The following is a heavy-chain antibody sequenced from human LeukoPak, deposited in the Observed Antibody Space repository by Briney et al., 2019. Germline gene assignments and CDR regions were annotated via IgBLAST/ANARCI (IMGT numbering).Heavy chain of an antibody. V-gene: IGHV3-23*01. Sequence: HTGGSLRLSCAASGFTFSSYAMSWVRQAPGKGLEWVSAISGSGGSTYYADSVKGRFTISRDSSKSTLYLQMNSLRAEDTAVYYCAGADRLRVFQHWGQGTLVTVSS. CDR2: ISGSGGST. D-gene: IGHD4-17*01. CDR1: GFTFSSYA. CDR3: AGADRLRVFQH. J-gene: IGHJ1*01.